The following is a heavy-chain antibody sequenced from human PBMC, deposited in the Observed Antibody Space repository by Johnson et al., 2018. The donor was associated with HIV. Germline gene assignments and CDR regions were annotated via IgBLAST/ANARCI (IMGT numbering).Heavy chain of an antibody. CDR1: GFSISNYA. J-gene: IGHJ3*02. CDR2: ISNDGSFQ. V-gene: IGHV3-30*04. Sequence: VQLVESGGGVVRPGGSLRLSCAASGFSISNYAMHWVRQAPGKGLEWVAVISNDGSFQYYTDSVKGRFTISRDNSKNTVFLQMNSLRSDDTAVYFCARDQAYRSSWAFSFDIWGQGTMVIVSS. D-gene: IGHD6-13*01. CDR3: ARDQAYRSSWAFSFDI.